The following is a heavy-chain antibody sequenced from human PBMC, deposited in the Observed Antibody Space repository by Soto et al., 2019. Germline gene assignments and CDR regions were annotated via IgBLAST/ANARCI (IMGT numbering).Heavy chain of an antibody. CDR2: ISGSGGST. V-gene: IGHV3-23*01. J-gene: IGHJ3*02. CDR3: AKDLEEYYYDSSGYIEADAFDI. D-gene: IGHD3-22*01. Sequence: AGGSLRLSCAASGFTFSSYAMSWVRQAPGKGLEWVSAISGSGGSTYYADSVKGRFTISRDNSKNTLYLQMNSLRAEDTAVYYCAKDLEEYYYDSSGYIEADAFDIWGQGTMVTVSS. CDR1: GFTFSSYA.